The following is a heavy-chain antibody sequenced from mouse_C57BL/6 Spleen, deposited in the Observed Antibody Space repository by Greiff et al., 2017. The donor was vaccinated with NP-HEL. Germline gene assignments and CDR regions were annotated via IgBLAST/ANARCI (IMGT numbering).Heavy chain of an antibody. D-gene: IGHD1-1*01. Sequence: EVQVVESGGGLVQPGGSLKLSCAASGFTFSDYYMYWVRQTPEKRLEWVAYISNGGGSTYYPDTVKGRFTISRDNAKNTLYLQMSRLKSEDTAMYYCARRDYGAFDYWGQGTTLTVSS. CDR3: ARRDYGAFDY. CDR1: GFTFSDYY. V-gene: IGHV5-12*01. CDR2: ISNGGGST. J-gene: IGHJ2*01.